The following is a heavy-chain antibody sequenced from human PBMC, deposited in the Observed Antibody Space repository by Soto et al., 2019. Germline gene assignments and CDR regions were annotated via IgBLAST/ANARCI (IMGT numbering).Heavy chain of an antibody. D-gene: IGHD2-2*01. Sequence: PGGSLRLSCAASGFTFSSYAMHWVRQAPGKGMEWVALISYDGTDKDYADSVKGRFTISRDNSKNTLYLQMTSLRAEDTAVYYCARDRGYPDSFDIWGQGTLVTVSS. J-gene: IGHJ3*02. CDR2: ISYDGTDK. CDR3: ARDRGYPDSFDI. V-gene: IGHV3-30-3*01. CDR1: GFTFSSYA.